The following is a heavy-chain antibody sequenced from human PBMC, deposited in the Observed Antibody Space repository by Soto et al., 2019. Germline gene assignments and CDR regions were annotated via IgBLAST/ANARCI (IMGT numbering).Heavy chain of an antibody. CDR3: AKDHRPYYYDSSGYYPFHY. D-gene: IGHD3-22*01. CDR1: GFTFRSYA. J-gene: IGHJ4*02. Sequence: PGGSLRLSCAASGFTFRSYAMNWVRQAPGKGLEWVSTISGSGGSTYYADSVKGRFTISRDNSKNTLYLQMNSLRAEDTAVYYCAKDHRPYYYDSSGYYPFHYWGQGTLVTVSS. V-gene: IGHV3-23*01. CDR2: ISGSGGST.